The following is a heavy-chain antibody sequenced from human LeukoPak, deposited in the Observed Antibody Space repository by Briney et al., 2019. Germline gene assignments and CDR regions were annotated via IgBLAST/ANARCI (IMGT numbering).Heavy chain of an antibody. CDR3: ARGLGDYNTDWFPVSGY. V-gene: IGHV1-18*01. J-gene: IGHJ4*02. CDR2: ISAYNGNT. Sequence: VASVKVSCKASGYTFTSYGISWVRQAPGQGLEWMGWISAYNGNTNYAQKLQGRVTMTTDTSTSTAYMELSSLESEDTAIYYCARGLGDYNTDWFPVSGYWGQGTLVTVSS. D-gene: IGHD3-9*01. CDR1: GYTFTSYG.